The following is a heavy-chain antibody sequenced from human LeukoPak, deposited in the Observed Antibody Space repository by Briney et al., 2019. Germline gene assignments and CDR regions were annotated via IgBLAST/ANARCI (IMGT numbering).Heavy chain of an antibody. CDR1: GFTFSTYE. Sequence: GGSLRLSCAASGFTFSTYEMNWVRQAPGKGLECVSYISSSGSTIHYADSAKGRFTISRDNAKNSLYLQMNSLRAEDTAVYYCARDAVYYYGMDVWGQGTTVTVSS. V-gene: IGHV3-48*03. J-gene: IGHJ6*02. CDR3: ARDAVYYYGMDV. CDR2: ISSSGSTI.